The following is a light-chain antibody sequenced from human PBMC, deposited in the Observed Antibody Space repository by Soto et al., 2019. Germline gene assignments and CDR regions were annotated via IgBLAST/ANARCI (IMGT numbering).Light chain of an antibody. CDR3: QSYDSSREAVV. V-gene: IGLV1-40*01. CDR1: SSNIGAGYD. Sequence: QSVLTQPPSVSGAPGQRVTISCTGSSSNIGAGYDVHWYQQLPGTAPKLLIYGNSNRPSGVPDRFSGSKSGTSASLAITGLQAEDEADYYCQSYDSSREAVVFGGGTKLTVL. CDR2: GNS. J-gene: IGLJ2*01.